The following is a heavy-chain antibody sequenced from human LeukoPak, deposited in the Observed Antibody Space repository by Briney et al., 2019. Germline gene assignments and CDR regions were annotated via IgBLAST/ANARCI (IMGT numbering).Heavy chain of an antibody. J-gene: IGHJ6*03. CDR3: ARDSRAAARYYYYYYMDV. V-gene: IGHV3-30*03. CDR1: GFPFSSYG. Sequence: PGMSLRLSCAASGFPFSSYGMHWVRQAPGKGLGWVAAISNDGNNKFYADSVKGRFTMSRDNPKNTMNLQMNSLRSEDTAVYYCARDSRAAARYYYYYYMDVWGKGTTVTVSS. D-gene: IGHD2-15*01. CDR2: ISNDGNNK.